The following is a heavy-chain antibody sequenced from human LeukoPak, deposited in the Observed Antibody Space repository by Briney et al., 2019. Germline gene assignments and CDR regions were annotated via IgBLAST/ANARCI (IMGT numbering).Heavy chain of an antibody. V-gene: IGHV4-39*01. Sequence: SETLSPTRTVSGGSLSSSSSYWDWIRQPPGKGLEWIGNIYYSGSTNYNASLKSRVTISVDTSKNQFSLKLSSVTAADTALYYCARRGGGSWYYFDYWGQRTLVTVSS. J-gene: IGHJ4*01. CDR1: GGSLSSSSSY. D-gene: IGHD2-15*01. CDR3: ARRGGGSWYYFDY. CDR2: IYYSGST.